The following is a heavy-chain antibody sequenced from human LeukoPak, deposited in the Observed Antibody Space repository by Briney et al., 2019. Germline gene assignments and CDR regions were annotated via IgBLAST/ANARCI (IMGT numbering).Heavy chain of an antibody. CDR2: IIPIFGTA. Sequence: SVKVSCKASGGTFSSYAISWVRQAPGQGLEWMGGIIPIFGTANYAQKFQGRVTITTDESTSTAYMELSSLRSEDTAVYYCARAFCSGGSCYSPFFDYRGQGTLVTVSS. V-gene: IGHV1-69*05. D-gene: IGHD2-15*01. CDR3: ARAFCSGGSCYSPFFDY. CDR1: GGTFSSYA. J-gene: IGHJ4*02.